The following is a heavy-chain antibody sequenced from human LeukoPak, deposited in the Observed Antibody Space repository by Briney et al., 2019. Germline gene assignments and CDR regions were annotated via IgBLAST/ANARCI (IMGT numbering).Heavy chain of an antibody. D-gene: IGHD1-26*01. Sequence: SETLSLTCTVSGGSISSYYWSWIRQPPGKGLEWIGYIYYSGSTNYNPSLKSRVTISVDMSKNQFSLKLSSVTAADTAVYYCARFSGSYRAYYYYYMDVWGKGTTVTVSS. CDR2: IYYSGST. CDR1: GGSISSYY. CDR3: ARFSGSYRAYYYYYMDV. J-gene: IGHJ6*03. V-gene: IGHV4-59*01.